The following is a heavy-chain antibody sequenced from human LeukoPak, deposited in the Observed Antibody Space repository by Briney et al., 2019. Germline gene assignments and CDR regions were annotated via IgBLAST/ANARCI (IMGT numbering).Heavy chain of an antibody. CDR1: EYTFTDYY. V-gene: IGHV1-2*06. D-gene: IGHD5-18*01. J-gene: IGHJ4*02. Sequence: ASVKVSCKASEYTFTDYYIHWIRQAPGQGLEWMGRISPNTGGTDHAQEFRDKITMTRDTSISTAYIELSRLISDDTAVYYCARGGRSGYRYFDYWGQGTLVTVSS. CDR2: ISPNTGGT. CDR3: ARGGRSGYRYFDY.